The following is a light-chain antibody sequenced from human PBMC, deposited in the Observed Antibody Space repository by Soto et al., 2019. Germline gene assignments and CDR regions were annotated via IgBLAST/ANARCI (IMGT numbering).Light chain of an antibody. J-gene: IGKJ3*01. V-gene: IGKV1-9*01. Sequence: DIQLTQSPSFLSASVGDRVTITCRASQGISSYLAWYQQKPGKAPKLLIYAASTLHSGVPSRFSGSGSGTAFALTLSSLQPEDFATYYCQQLNSYPFLFTFGPGTKVDIK. CDR1: QGISSY. CDR3: QQLNSYPFLFT. CDR2: AAS.